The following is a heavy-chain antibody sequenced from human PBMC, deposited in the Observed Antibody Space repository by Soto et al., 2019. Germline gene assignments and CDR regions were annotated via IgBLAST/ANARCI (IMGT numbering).Heavy chain of an antibody. J-gene: IGHJ4*02. CDR1: AFTFSSYA. CDR2: VSGSGDST. Sequence: EVQLLESGGGLAQPGGSLRLSCAASAFTFSSYAMSWVRQAPGKWLEWVSAVSGSGDSTYYADSVKGRFTISRDNSKNTLYLLINSLRAEDTAVYYCAKGRASDCPGCTQDYWGQGTLVIVSP. CDR3: AKGRASDCPGCTQDY. V-gene: IGHV3-23*01. D-gene: IGHD2-21*02.